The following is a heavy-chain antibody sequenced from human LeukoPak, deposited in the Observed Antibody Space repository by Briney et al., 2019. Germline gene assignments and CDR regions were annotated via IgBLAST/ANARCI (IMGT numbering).Heavy chain of an antibody. D-gene: IGHD1-1*01. Sequence: ASVKVSCKATGYTFTTYYLHWVRQAPGQGLEWMGFINPSGGSTSYAQSFQGRFTVTRDTSTSTVYMELSSLRSEDSALYCARNVGSGLDNWGQGSLITVSS. CDR1: GYTFTTYY. V-gene: IGHV1-46*01. CDR2: INPSGGST. CDR3: RNVGSGLDN. J-gene: IGHJ4*02.